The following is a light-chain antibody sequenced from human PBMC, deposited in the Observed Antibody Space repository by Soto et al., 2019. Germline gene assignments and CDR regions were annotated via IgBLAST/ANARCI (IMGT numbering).Light chain of an antibody. CDR2: SAS. J-gene: IGKJ5*01. Sequence: IQVTQSPSSLSASVGDRVTITCRASQDIRKDLNWYQQKPGRAPKLLIYSASSLQSGIPSRFSGSGSGTDFTDFTLTISSLQPEDFATYYCQQTYMTPITFGQGTRLEI. V-gene: IGKV1-39*01. CDR1: QDIRKD. CDR3: QQTYMTPIT.